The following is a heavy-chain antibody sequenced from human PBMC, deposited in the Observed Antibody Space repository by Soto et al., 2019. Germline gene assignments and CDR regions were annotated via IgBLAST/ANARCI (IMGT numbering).Heavy chain of an antibody. CDR3: ARDVNYGDEYYFDY. Sequence: SETLSLTCTVSGGSISSYYWSWIRQPPGKGLEWIGYIYYSGSTNYNPSLKSRVTISVDTSKNQFSLKLSSVTAADTAVYYCARDVNYGDEYYFDYWGQGTLVTVSS. CDR1: GGSISSYY. CDR2: IYYSGST. J-gene: IGHJ4*02. D-gene: IGHD4-17*01. V-gene: IGHV4-59*01.